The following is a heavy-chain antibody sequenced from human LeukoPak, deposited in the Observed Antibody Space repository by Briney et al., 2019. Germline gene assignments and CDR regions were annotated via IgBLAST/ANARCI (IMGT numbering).Heavy chain of an antibody. Sequence: PGGSLRLSCAASGFTFSSYAMHWVRQAPGKGLEWVAVISYDGSNKYYADSVKGRFTISRDNSKNTLYLQMNSLRAEDTAVYYCARGDYYDSSGYYPDDNFDYWGQGTLVTVSS. D-gene: IGHD3-22*01. CDR1: GFTFSSYA. CDR3: ARGDYYDSSGYYPDDNFDY. J-gene: IGHJ4*02. V-gene: IGHV3-30-3*01. CDR2: ISYDGSNK.